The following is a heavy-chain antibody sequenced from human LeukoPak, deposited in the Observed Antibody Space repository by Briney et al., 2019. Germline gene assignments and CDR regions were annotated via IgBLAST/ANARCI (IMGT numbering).Heavy chain of an antibody. V-gene: IGHV3-53*01. D-gene: IGHD3-22*01. CDR3: ASHTYYYDSSGYYGGAFDI. CDR1: GFTFSNYA. Sequence: GGSLRLSCAASGFTFSNYAMSWVRQAPGKGLEWVSVIYSGGSTYYADSVKGRFTISRDNSKNTLYLQMNSLRAEDTAVYYCASHTYYYDSSGYYGGAFDIWGQGTMVTVSS. J-gene: IGHJ3*02. CDR2: IYSGGST.